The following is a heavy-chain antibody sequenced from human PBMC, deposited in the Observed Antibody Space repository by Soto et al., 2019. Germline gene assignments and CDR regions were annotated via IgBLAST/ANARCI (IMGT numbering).Heavy chain of an antibody. CDR3: ARGRRSRNYDFWSGYYFGGGQADSY. CDR2: MNPNSGNT. D-gene: IGHD3-3*01. CDR1: GYTFTSYD. V-gene: IGHV1-8*01. Sequence: ASVKVSCKASGYTFTSYDINWVRQATGQGLEWMGWMNPNSGNTGYAQKFQGRVTMTRNTSISTAYMELSSLRSEDTAVYYCARGRRSRNYDFWSGYYFGGGQADSYWGQGTLVTVYS. J-gene: IGHJ4*02.